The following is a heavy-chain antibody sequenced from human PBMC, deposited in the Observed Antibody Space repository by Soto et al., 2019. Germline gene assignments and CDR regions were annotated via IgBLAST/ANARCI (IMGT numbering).Heavy chain of an antibody. CDR1: GGSISSGGYY. J-gene: IGHJ6*02. Sequence: QVQLQESGPGLVKPSQTLSLTCTVSGGSISSGGYYWSWIRQHPGKGLEWIGYIYYSGSTYYNPSLKSRVTISVDTSKNQFSLKLSSVTAADTAVYYCARDLAAYSSSDGRDYYYYYGMDVWGQGTTVTVSS. D-gene: IGHD6-6*01. V-gene: IGHV4-31*03. CDR2: IYYSGST. CDR3: ARDLAAYSSSDGRDYYYYYGMDV.